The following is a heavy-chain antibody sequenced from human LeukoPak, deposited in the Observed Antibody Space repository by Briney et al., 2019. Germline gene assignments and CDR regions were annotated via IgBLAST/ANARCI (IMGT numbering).Heavy chain of an antibody. D-gene: IGHD5-24*01. CDR2: IQYSGTT. CDR3: ARDREAGTLDF. Sequence: SETLSLTCTVSSGSTIGYYWAWMRQPPGKGLEWIGYIQYSGTTEYNPSLASRATISVDTAKDQFSLNLRSVTAADTAVYYCARDREAGTLDFWGQGTLVTVSS. CDR1: SGSTIGYY. V-gene: IGHV4-59*01. J-gene: IGHJ4*02.